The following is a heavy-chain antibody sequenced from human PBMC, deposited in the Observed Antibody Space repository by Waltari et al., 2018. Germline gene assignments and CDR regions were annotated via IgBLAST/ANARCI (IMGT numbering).Heavy chain of an antibody. Sequence: EVQLVESGGGLVQPGGSLRLSCAASGFTFSSYWMHWVREAPGKGLLSVSLVTTDRTITTYADSVKGRFTISRDNAKNTLFLQMNSLRADDTAVYYCVLYSSSFLGDCWGQGTLVTVSS. V-gene: IGHV3-74*03. CDR3: VLYSSSFLGDC. J-gene: IGHJ4*02. D-gene: IGHD6-13*01. CDR2: VTTDRTIT. CDR1: GFTFSSYW.